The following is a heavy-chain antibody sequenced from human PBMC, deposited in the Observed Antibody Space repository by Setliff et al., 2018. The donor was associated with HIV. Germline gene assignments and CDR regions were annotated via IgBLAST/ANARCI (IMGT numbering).Heavy chain of an antibody. CDR1: GYTFTSYA. CDR3: ARQFEISGVVIGNWFDP. V-gene: IGHV1-3*01. D-gene: IGHD3-3*01. CDR2: INAGNGNT. Sequence: ASVKVSCKASGYTFTSYAMHWVRQAPGQRLEWMGWINAGNGNTKYSQKFQGRVTITRDTSASTAYMELSSLRSEDTAVYYCARQFEISGVVIGNWFDPWGQGSLVTVSS. J-gene: IGHJ5*02.